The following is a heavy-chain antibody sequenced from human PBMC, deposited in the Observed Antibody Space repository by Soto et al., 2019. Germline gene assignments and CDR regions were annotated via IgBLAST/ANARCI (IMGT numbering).Heavy chain of an antibody. D-gene: IGHD2-15*01. CDR3: AKGGRVYCSGGSCLQDY. J-gene: IGHJ4*02. Sequence: QVQLLESGGGVVQPGRSLRLSCAASGFTFSSYGMHWVRQAPGKGLEWVAVISYDGSNKYYADSVKGRFTISRDNSKNTLYLQMNSLRAEDTAVYYCAKGGRVYCSGGSCLQDYWGPGTLVTVSS. V-gene: IGHV3-30*18. CDR2: ISYDGSNK. CDR1: GFTFSSYG.